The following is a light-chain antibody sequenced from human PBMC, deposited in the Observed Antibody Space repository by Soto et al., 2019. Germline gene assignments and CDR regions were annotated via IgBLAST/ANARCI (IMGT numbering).Light chain of an antibody. CDR2: GAS. CDR3: QKYGSAPVT. Sequence: EIVLTQSPGTLSLSPGERATLSCRASQSVSSSYLAWYQQKPGQAPRLLIYGASSMATGIPDRFSGSGSGTNFTLTISRLEPEDVAEYYCQKYGSAPVTFGQGTKLEIK. CDR1: QSVSSSY. J-gene: IGKJ2*01. V-gene: IGKV3-20*01.